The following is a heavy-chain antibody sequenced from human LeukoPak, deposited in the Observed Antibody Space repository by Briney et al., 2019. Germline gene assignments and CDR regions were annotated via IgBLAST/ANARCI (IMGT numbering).Heavy chain of an antibody. CDR3: AKGSYYYDSADYFDH. V-gene: IGHV3-23*01. D-gene: IGHD3-22*01. J-gene: IGHJ4*02. CDR1: GFTLSSYA. Sequence: GGSLRLSCAASGFTLSSYAMSWVRQAPGKGLEWVSTLSGSGGNTYYADSVKGRVTISRDNSKNTLYLQMNSLRAEDTAVYHCAKGSYYYDSADYFDHWGQGTLVTVSS. CDR2: LSGSGGNT.